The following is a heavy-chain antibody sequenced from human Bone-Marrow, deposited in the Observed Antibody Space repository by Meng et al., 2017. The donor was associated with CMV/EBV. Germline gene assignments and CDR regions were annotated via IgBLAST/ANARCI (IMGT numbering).Heavy chain of an antibody. CDR3: TRGHSGIDIYAFDI. Sequence: GGSLRLSCAGSGFILSDHYIDWVRQAPGKGLEWIGRAANKANRYTTEYAASVKGRFTFSRYDSENSLYLQMNSLKSEDTAVYYRTRGHSGIDIYAFDIWGQGTLVTVSS. D-gene: IGHD1-26*01. V-gene: IGHV3-72*01. CDR1: GFILSDHY. J-gene: IGHJ3*02. CDR2: AANKANRYTT.